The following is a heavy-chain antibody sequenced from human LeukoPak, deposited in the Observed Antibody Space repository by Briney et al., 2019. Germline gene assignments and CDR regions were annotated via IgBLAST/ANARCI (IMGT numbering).Heavy chain of an antibody. CDR3: ARETSLARCNYYYYMDV. V-gene: IGHV3-7*01. J-gene: IGHJ6*03. D-gene: IGHD2-8*01. Sequence: GGSLRLSCAASGFTFSSYAMSWVRQAPGKGLEWVANIKQDGSETYYVDSVKGRFTISRDNAKNSLYLQMNSLRAEETAVYYCARETSLARCNYYYYMDVWGKGITVTISS. CDR1: GFTFSSYA. CDR2: IKQDGSET.